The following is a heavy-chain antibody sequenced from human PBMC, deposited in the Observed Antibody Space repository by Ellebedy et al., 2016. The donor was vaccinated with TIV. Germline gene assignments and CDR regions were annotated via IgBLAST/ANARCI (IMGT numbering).Heavy chain of an antibody. Sequence: AASVKVSCKASGYTFTGYYMHWVRQAPGQGLEWMGWINPNSGGTNYAQKFQGRVTMTRDTSISTAYMELSRLRSDDTAVYYCARAMYYYGSGSSYNWFDPWGQGTLVTVSS. CDR3: ARAMYYYGSGSSYNWFDP. D-gene: IGHD3-10*01. CDR1: GYTFTGYY. CDR2: INPNSGGT. J-gene: IGHJ5*02. V-gene: IGHV1-2*02.